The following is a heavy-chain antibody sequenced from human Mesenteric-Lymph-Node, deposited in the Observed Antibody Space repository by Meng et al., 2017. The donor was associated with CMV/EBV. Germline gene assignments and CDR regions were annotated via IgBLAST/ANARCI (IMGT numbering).Heavy chain of an antibody. CDR2: IYYSGST. Sequence: SETLSLTCTVSGGSISSSSYYWGWIRQPPGKGLEWIGSIYYSGSTYYNPSLKSRVTISVDTSKNQFSLKLSSVTAADTAVYYCARGRLATMAGLDVWGQGTTVTVSS. J-gene: IGHJ6*02. D-gene: IGHD3-10*01. V-gene: IGHV4-39*07. CDR3: ARGRLATMAGLDV. CDR1: GGSISSSSYY.